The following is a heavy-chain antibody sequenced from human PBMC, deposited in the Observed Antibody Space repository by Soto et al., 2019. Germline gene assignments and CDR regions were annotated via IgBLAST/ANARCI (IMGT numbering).Heavy chain of an antibody. CDR1: GGSFSGYY. CDR2: INHSGST. CDR3: ARGQLRGSRTPPCFDY. Sequence: SETLSLTCAVYGGSFSGYYWSWIRQPPGKGLEWIGEINHSGSTNYNPSHKSRVTISVDTSKNQFSLKLSSVTAADTAVYYCARGQLRGSRTPPCFDYWGMGPLVTVSS. J-gene: IGHJ4*02. D-gene: IGHD2-2*01. V-gene: IGHV4-34*01.